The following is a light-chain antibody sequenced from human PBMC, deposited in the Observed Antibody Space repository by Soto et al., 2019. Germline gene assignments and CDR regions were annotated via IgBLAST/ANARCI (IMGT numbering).Light chain of an antibody. V-gene: IGLV2-14*01. CDR2: QVT. CDR3: SSYTSTEIGV. J-gene: IGLJ3*02. Sequence: QSALTQPASVSASPGQSITISCTGTSRDVGGYDYVSWYQQHPGKAPKLIIYQVTNRPSGVSNRFSGSKSGNTASLTISGLQPEDEAHYYCSSYTSTEIGVFGGGTKLTVL. CDR1: SRDVGGYDY.